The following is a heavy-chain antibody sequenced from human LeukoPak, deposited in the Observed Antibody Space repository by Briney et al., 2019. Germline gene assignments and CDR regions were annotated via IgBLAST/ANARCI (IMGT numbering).Heavy chain of an antibody. J-gene: IGHJ4*02. CDR1: GFTFSSYA. CDR3: AKSPSSYSGYQGY. V-gene: IGHV3-23*01. Sequence: PGGSLRLSRAASGFTFSSYAMSWVRQAPGKGLEWVSAISGSGGSTYYAGSVKGRFTISRDNSKNTLYVQMNSLRAEDTAVYYCAKSPSSYSGYQGYWGQGTLVTVSS. D-gene: IGHD5-12*01. CDR2: ISGSGGST.